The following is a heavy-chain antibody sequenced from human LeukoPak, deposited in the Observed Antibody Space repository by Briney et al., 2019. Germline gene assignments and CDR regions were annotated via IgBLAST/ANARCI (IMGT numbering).Heavy chain of an antibody. Sequence: SETLSLTCAVSGYSITSGYYWGWIRQPPGKGLEWIGSIYHSGSTYYNPSLKSRVTISVDTSKNQFSLKLSSVTAADTAVYYCAREHSSSWRPFDYWGQGTVVTVSS. D-gene: IGHD6-13*01. J-gene: IGHJ4*02. CDR3: AREHSSSWRPFDY. CDR1: GYSITSGYY. V-gene: IGHV4-38-2*02. CDR2: IYHSGST.